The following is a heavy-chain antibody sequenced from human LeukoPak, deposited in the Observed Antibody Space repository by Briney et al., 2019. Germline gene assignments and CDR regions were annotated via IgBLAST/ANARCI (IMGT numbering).Heavy chain of an antibody. CDR3: ATEHIATLQTFDY. Sequence: GASVKVSCKASGGTFSSYAISWLRQAPGQGLEWMGGIIPIFGTANYAQKFQGRVTITTDESTSTAYMELSSLRSEDTAVYYCATEHIATLQTFDYWGQGTLVTVSS. V-gene: IGHV1-69*05. CDR1: GGTFSSYA. J-gene: IGHJ4*02. D-gene: IGHD4-11*01. CDR2: IIPIFGTA.